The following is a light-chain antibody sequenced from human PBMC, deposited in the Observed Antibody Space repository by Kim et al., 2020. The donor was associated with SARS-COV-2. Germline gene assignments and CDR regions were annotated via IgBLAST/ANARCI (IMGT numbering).Light chain of an antibody. V-gene: IGLV2-8*01. Sequence: GQFVTICVTGTSSDIGAYNFVARYEQHAGRAPKVMIYEVNKRPSGVPDRFSGSKSGNTASLTVSGLQAEDEDDYYCSSYAGRQNLVFGGGTQLTVL. CDR3: SSYAGRQNLV. CDR2: EVN. J-gene: IGLJ2*01. CDR1: SSDIGAYNF.